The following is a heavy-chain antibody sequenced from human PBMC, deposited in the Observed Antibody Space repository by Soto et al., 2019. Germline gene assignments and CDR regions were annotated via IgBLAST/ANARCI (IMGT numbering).Heavy chain of an antibody. CDR2: IKQDGSEK. V-gene: IGHV3-7*01. Sequence: PGGALRLSSAASGFTFSSYWMSWVRQAPGKGLEWVANIKQDGSEKYYVDSVKGRFTISRDNAKNSLYLQMNSLRAEDTAVYYCARVGNAYYYYGMDVWGQGTTVTVSS. J-gene: IGHJ6*02. CDR1: GFTFSSYW. D-gene: IGHD2-8*01. CDR3: ARVGNAYYYYGMDV.